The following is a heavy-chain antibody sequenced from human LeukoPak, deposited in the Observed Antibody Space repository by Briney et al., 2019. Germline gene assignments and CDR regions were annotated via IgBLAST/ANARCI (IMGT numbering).Heavy chain of an antibody. J-gene: IGHJ4*02. V-gene: IGHV4-39*01. D-gene: IGHD3-3*01. Sequence: SETLSLTCTVSGGSISSSSYYWGWIRQPPGKGLEWIGSIYYSGSTYYNPSLKSRVTISVDTSKNQFSPKLSSETAADTAVYYCASYDPSFDYWGQGTLVTVSS. CDR1: GGSISSSSYY. CDR3: ASYDPSFDY. CDR2: IYYSGST.